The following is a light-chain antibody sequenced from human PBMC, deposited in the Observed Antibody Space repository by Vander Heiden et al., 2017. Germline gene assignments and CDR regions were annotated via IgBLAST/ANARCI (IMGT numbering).Light chain of an antibody. Sequence: DIVMTQSPDSLAVSLGERATINCKSSQSVLYSSNNKNYLAWYQQKPGQPPKLLIYWASTRESGVPDRFSGSGSGTDFTLTISSLQAEDVAVYYCQQSNSTPITFGGGTKVEIK. J-gene: IGKJ4*01. CDR3: QQSNSTPIT. V-gene: IGKV4-1*01. CDR2: WAS. CDR1: QSVLYSSNNKNY.